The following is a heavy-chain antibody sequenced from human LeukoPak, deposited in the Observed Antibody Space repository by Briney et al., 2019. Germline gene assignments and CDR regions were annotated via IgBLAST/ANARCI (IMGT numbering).Heavy chain of an antibody. CDR3: VLAPNSNWFDF. D-gene: IGHD2-15*01. V-gene: IGHV4-59*08. CDR2: IHYSGSS. CDR1: GDPVSSFY. J-gene: IGHJ4*02. Sequence: SETLSLTCSVSGDPVSSFYWNWIRQSPGRGLEWIGNIHYSGSSIYNPSLRSRVTMSIDTSKKQFFLKLTSVTAADTAVYYCVLAPNSNWFDFWGQGTLVTVSS.